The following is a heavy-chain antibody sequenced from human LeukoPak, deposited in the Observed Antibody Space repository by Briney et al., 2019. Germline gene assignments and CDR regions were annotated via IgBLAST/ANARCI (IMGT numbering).Heavy chain of an antibody. CDR1: GFTFDDYA. Sequence: PGGSLRLSCAPSGFTFDDYAMHWVRQAPGKGLEWVSLISGDGGSTYYADSVKGRFTISRDNSKNSLYLQMNSLRTEDTALYYCAKDMWRFGELDYDYWGQGTLVTVSS. CDR3: AKDMWRFGELDYDY. CDR2: ISGDGGST. J-gene: IGHJ4*02. V-gene: IGHV3-43*02. D-gene: IGHD3-10*01.